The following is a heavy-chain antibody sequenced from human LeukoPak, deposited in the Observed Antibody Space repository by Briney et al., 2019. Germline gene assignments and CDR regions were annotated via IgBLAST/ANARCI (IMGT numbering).Heavy chain of an antibody. V-gene: IGHV4-61*02. CDR2: IHTSGST. CDR3: ARSDMVRGVLSKKFDY. Sequence: SETLSLTCTVSGGSISSGSYYWSWIRQPAGKGLEWIGRIHTSGSTNYNPSLKSRVTISVDTSKNQFSLKLSSVTAADTAVYYCARSDMVRGVLSKKFDYWGQGTLVTVSS. D-gene: IGHD3-10*01. J-gene: IGHJ4*02. CDR1: GGSISSGSYY.